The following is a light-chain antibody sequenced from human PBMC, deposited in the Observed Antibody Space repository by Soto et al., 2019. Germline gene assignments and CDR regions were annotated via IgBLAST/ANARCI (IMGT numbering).Light chain of an antibody. Sequence: SALTQPTSVSGSPGQSITISCTGNHNDIGTYDYVSWYQQHPGRAPRLLIHGVTTRPSGISGRFSASKSGLTASLTISGLQPEDEADYYCSSFTSNRIDVFGPGTKLTVL. J-gene: IGLJ1*01. V-gene: IGLV2-14*03. CDR3: SSFTSNRIDV. CDR2: GVT. CDR1: HNDIGTYDY.